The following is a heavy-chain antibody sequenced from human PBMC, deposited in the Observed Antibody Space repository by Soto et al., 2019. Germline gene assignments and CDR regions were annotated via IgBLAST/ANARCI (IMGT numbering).Heavy chain of an antibody. CDR2: INPDTGAT. CDR1: GYTFTGYY. V-gene: IGHV1-2*02. Sequence: QVQLVQSGADVKTPGASVRVSCKASGYTFTGYYVHWVREAPGQGLEWMGWINPDTGATSYAQKFQGRVTLTRDTSINTAYLELSSLRFDDAAVYFCARERYQVISDGMDVWGQGTTVTVSS. CDR3: ARERYQVISDGMDV. D-gene: IGHD2-2*01. J-gene: IGHJ6*02.